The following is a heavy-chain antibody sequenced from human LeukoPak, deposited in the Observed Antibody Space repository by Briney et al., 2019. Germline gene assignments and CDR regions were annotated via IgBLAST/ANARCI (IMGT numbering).Heavy chain of an antibody. D-gene: IGHD3-9*01. V-gene: IGHV1-69*01. Sequence: ASVKVSCRASGGTFSSYAISWVRQAPGQGLEWMGGIIPIFGTANYAQKFQGRVTITADESTSTAYMELSSLRSEDTAVYYCARMVMEYYDILTGYYGYWGQGTLVTVSS. J-gene: IGHJ4*02. CDR3: ARMVMEYYDILTGYYGY. CDR1: GGTFSSYA. CDR2: IIPIFGTA.